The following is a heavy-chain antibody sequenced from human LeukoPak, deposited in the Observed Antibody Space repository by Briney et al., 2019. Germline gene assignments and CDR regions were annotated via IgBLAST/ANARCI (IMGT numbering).Heavy chain of an antibody. CDR2: FDAEDGET. V-gene: IGHV1-24*01. J-gene: IGHJ5*02. D-gene: IGHD3-10*01. Sequence: ASVKVSCKVSGYTLTELSMHWVRQAPGKGLEWMGGFDAEDGETIYAQKFQGRVTMTEDTSTDTAYMELSSLRSKDTAVYYCATLGTNYYGSGSYYWFDPWGQGTLVTVSS. CDR3: ATLGTNYYGSGSYYWFDP. CDR1: GYTLTELS.